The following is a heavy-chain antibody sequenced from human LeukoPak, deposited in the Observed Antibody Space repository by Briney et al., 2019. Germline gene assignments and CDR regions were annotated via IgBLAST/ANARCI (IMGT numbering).Heavy chain of an antibody. Sequence: GALILSCVGSGCSFITYDMGCVGQTPGGGRVWVSAIISTGGDTEDADSVKGRCTISRDNTQNTLFLQTHSLRAEHTAVYYCAKKPATIKFPFDIWGQGTLVTVS. CDR3: AKKPATIKFPFDI. CDR1: GCSFITYD. V-gene: IGHV3-23*01. D-gene: IGHD5-24*01. J-gene: IGHJ4*02. CDR2: IISTGGDT.